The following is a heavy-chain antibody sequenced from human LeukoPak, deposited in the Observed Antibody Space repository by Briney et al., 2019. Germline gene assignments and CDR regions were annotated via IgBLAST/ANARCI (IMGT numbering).Heavy chain of an antibody. J-gene: IGHJ4*02. Sequence: PGGSLRPSCAASGFTFSRYAMHWVRQAPGKGLEWVAIISYDGSSKYYADSVKGRFTISRDNSKNTLYLQMNSLRAEDTAVYYCARNPYGDYYFDYWGQGTLVTVSS. D-gene: IGHD4-17*01. CDR3: ARNPYGDYYFDY. CDR2: ISYDGSSK. CDR1: GFTFSRYA. V-gene: IGHV3-30-3*01.